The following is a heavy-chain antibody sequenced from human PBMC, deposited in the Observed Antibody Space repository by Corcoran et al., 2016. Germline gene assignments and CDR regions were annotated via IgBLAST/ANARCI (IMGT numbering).Heavy chain of an antibody. D-gene: IGHD3-22*01. J-gene: IGHJ4*02. Sequence: QVQLVESGGGVVQPGGSLRLSCAASGFTFSDYGMQWVRQAPGKGLEWVAVILDAGSTEYYADSVKGRFTISRDNSKNTLFLQMSSLRAEDTAVYYCAKEFHSSGYGAYFDYWGQGALVTVSS. CDR3: AKEFHSSGYGAYFDY. CDR1: GFTFSDYG. V-gene: IGHV3-30*18. CDR2: ILDAGSTE.